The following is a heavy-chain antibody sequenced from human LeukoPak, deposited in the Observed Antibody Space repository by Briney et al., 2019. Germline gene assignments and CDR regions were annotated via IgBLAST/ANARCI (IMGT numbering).Heavy chain of an antibody. D-gene: IGHD3-9*01. Sequence: PGGSLRLSCAASGFTFSSHAMSWVRQAPGKGLEWVSGISGSRTYYADSVKGRFTISRDNSKNTLYLHMNSLRAEDTAVYYCAKTLTGGSSFDYWGQGTLVTVSS. CDR3: AKTLTGGSSFDY. J-gene: IGHJ4*02. V-gene: IGHV3-23*01. CDR2: ISGSRT. CDR1: GFTFSSHA.